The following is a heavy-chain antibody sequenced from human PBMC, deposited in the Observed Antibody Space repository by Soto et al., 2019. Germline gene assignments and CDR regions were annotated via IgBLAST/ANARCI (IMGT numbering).Heavy chain of an antibody. Sequence: SETLSLTCTVSGGSVSSGSNYWSWIRQPPGKGLEWIGYIYYSGSTNYNPSLKSRVTISVDTSKNQFSLKLSSVTATDTAVYYCARQRTTVVTQAYFDHWGQGALVTVSS. J-gene: IGHJ4*02. D-gene: IGHD2-21*02. CDR1: GGSVSSGSNY. CDR2: IYYSGST. V-gene: IGHV4-61*01. CDR3: ARQRTTVVTQAYFDH.